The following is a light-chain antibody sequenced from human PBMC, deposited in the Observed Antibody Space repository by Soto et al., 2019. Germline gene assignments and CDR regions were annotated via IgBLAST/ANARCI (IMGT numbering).Light chain of an antibody. CDR2: GAS. CDR3: QQHNNWPLT. CDR1: QSVSSN. J-gene: IGKJ1*01. Sequence: EIVMTQSPATLSVSPGERATLSCRASQSVSSNLAWYQQKPGQAPRLLIYGASTRATGIPATFSGSGSGTEFTLTISSLQSEDFAVYYCQQHNNWPLTFGQGTKVEIK. V-gene: IGKV3-15*01.